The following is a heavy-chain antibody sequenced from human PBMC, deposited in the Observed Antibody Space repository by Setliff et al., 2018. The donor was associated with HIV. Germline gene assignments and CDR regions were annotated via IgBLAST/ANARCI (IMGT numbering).Heavy chain of an antibody. J-gene: IGHJ6*02. CDR1: GYTFTGYY. D-gene: IGHD4-4*01. V-gene: IGHV1-2*02. CDR3: ARDDEMGTVTEHYYYGMGV. CDR2: INPNNGGT. Sequence: ASVKVSCKASGYTFTGYYVHRVRQAPGQGLEWMGWINPNNGGTNYAQKFQGRVTMTRDTSISTAYMELNRLRSDDTAVYYCARDDEMGTVTEHYYYGMGVWGQGTTVTVSS.